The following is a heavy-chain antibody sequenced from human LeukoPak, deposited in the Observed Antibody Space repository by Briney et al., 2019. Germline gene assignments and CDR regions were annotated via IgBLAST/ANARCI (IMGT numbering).Heavy chain of an antibody. CDR1: GFTFSSYA. D-gene: IGHD2-2*01. CDR2: ISGSGGST. J-gene: IGHJ4*02. Sequence: GGSLRLSCAASGFTFSSYAMSWVRQAPGKGLEWVSAISGSGGSTYYADSVKGRFTISRDNSKNTLYLQMNSLRAEDTAVYYCAKEKAGYCSSTSCFDGYDYWGQGTLVTVSS. CDR3: AKEKAGYCSSTSCFDGYDY. V-gene: IGHV3-23*01.